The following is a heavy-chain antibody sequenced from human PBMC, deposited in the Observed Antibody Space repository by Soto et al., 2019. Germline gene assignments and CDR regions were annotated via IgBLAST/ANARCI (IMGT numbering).Heavy chain of an antibody. Sequence: LSLTCALYGGSFSGFYWSWIRQPPGKGLEWIGAINDSGTTNYNPSLKSRVTISADTSKTHFSLRLTSVTAADTAVYPCARETSQNVYSHYGMDVWGQGTTVTVSS. CDR1: GGSFSGFY. V-gene: IGHV4-34*01. CDR3: ARETSQNVYSHYGMDV. J-gene: IGHJ6*02. CDR2: INDSGTT.